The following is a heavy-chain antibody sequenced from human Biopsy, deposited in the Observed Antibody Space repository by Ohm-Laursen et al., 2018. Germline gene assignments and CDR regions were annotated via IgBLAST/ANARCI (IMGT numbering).Heavy chain of an antibody. CDR3: ARGSNDFGGLYFPR. D-gene: IGHD4-23*01. CDR2: ISYTGYT. Sequence: GTLSLTCTVSGGSFTGHYWSWVRQPPGKGLEWIGHISYTGYTSYNASLKSRVTISVDTSRNHLSLRLSSLTAADTAVYYCARGSNDFGGLYFPRWGQGTLLTVSS. J-gene: IGHJ4*02. CDR1: GGSFTGHY. V-gene: IGHV4-59*11.